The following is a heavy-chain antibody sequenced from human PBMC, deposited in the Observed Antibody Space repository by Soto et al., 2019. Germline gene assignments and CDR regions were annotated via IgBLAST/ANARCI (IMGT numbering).Heavy chain of an antibody. Sequence: QAQVVQSGAEVRKPGSSVKLSCKASEGTFNSYAIAWVRHAPGQGLEWMGGIIPYYNTLNYAQKFQDRVTITADDSPNTVYRELSSLRSDDTAVYFCASGASRWYPYCFDSWAHGTLVTVSS. D-gene: IGHD6-13*01. V-gene: IGHV1-69*01. J-gene: IGHJ4*01. CDR2: IIPYYNTL. CDR3: ASGASRWYPYCFDS. CDR1: EGTFNSYA.